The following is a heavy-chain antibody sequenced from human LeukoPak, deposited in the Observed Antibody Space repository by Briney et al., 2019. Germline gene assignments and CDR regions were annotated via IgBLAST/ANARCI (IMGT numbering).Heavy chain of an antibody. CDR1: GYTFTSYD. J-gene: IGHJ4*02. CDR2: MNPNSGNT. CDR3: ARTPGELLRFDY. D-gene: IGHD1-26*01. Sequence: ASVKVSCKASGYTFTSYDINWVRQATGQGLEWMGWMNPNSGNTGYAQKFQGRVTMTRNTSISTAYMELSSLRSEDTAVYYCARTPGELLRFDYWGQGTLVTVSS. V-gene: IGHV1-8*01.